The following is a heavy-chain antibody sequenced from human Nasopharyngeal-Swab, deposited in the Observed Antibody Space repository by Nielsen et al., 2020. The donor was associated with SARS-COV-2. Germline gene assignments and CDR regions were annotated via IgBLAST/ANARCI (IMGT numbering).Heavy chain of an antibody. D-gene: IGHD3-10*01. CDR1: GYTLTELS. CDR2: FDPEDGEK. CDR3: AAQLWSFWFDY. Sequence: ASVKVSCKVSGYTLTELSMHWVRQAPGKGPEWMGGFDPEDGEKIYAQKFQGRVTITVHSSTDTAYMELRSLRSEDTATYYCAAQLWSFWFDYWGQGTLVTVSS. J-gene: IGHJ4*02. V-gene: IGHV1-24*01.